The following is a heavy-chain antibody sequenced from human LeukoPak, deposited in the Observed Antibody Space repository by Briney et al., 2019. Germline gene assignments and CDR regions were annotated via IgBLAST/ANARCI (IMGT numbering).Heavy chain of an antibody. J-gene: IGHJ6*02. CDR1: MGSLTSGGYC. Sequence: SQTLSLTCTVSMGSLTSGGYCGGWVRHHPRTWLELVGYIYHRGSTYYNPSLKSRVTISVDTSKNQSSLKLSSVTAADTAVYYCARAGESRYYYGMDVWGQGTTVTVSS. CDR3: ARAGESRYYYGMDV. D-gene: IGHD1-26*01. V-gene: IGHV4-31*03. CDR2: IYHRGST.